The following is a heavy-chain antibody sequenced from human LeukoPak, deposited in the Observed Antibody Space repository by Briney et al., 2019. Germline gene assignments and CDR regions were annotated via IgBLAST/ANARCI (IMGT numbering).Heavy chain of an antibody. CDR2: INHSGST. CDR3: ARLTKKSSSDYYYYYMGV. J-gene: IGHJ6*03. D-gene: IGHD6-6*01. CDR1: GGSFSGYY. V-gene: IGHV4-34*01. Sequence: SETLSLTCAVYGGSFSGYYWSWSRQPPGKGLEWIGEINHSGSTNYNPSLKSRVTISVDTSKNQFSLKLSSVTAADTAVYYCARLTKKSSSDYYYYYMGVWGKGTTVTVSS.